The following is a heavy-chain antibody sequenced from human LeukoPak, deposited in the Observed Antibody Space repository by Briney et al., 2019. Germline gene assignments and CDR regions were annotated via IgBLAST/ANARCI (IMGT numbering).Heavy chain of an antibody. V-gene: IGHV3-23*01. CDR2: ITGSGAST. CDR1: GFTFSSHA. Sequence: GGSLRLSCAASGFTFSSHAMGWVRQAPGKGLEWVSSITGSGASTYYGDSVKGRFTISRGNSKNTLYLQMNRLRAEDTAVYYCAKDGGGSLEWLPPMDVWGQGTTVTVSS. CDR3: AKDGGGSLEWLPPMDV. D-gene: IGHD3-3*01. J-gene: IGHJ6*02.